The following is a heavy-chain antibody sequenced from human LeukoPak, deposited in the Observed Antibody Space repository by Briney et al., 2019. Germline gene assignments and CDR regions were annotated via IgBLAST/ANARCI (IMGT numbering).Heavy chain of an antibody. CDR2: LDPEEDET. D-gene: IGHD4-23*01. J-gene: IGHJ4*02. CDR1: GYRLTELS. Sequence: ASVKVSCKVSGYRLTELSMHWVRQAPGKGLEWMGGLDPEEDETIYAQKFQGRVTMTRDTSISTAYMELSRLRSDDTAVYYCASERNYGGQDFSFDYWGQGTLVTVSS. CDR3: ASERNYGGQDFSFDY. V-gene: IGHV1-24*01.